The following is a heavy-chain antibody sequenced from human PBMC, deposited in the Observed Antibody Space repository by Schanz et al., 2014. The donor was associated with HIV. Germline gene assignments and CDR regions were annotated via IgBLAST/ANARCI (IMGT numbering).Heavy chain of an antibody. CDR1: GFTFSSFG. Sequence: QVQLVESGGGVVQPGRSLRLSCAASGFTFSSFGMHWVRQAPGKGLEWVAVISSDGSEEYFADSVKGRFAISRDNSKDTLYLQMNGLRAEDTAVYFCAKEKGGSWYCFDSWGQGTLVTVSS. CDR3: AKEKGGSWYCFDS. CDR2: ISSDGSEE. D-gene: IGHD6-19*01. J-gene: IGHJ4*02. V-gene: IGHV3-30*18.